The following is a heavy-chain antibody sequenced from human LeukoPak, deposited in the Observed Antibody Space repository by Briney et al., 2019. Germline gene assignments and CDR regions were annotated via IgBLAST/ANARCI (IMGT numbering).Heavy chain of an antibody. J-gene: IGHJ5*02. CDR2: IKQDGSEK. D-gene: IGHD2-21*02. CDR3: AREESYCSGDCSPA. Sequence: GGSLRLSCAASGFTFRTYWMSWVRQAPGKGLEWVAKIKQDGSEKYYVDSVKGRFTISRDNAENSLFLQMNSLRPEDTAVYYCAREESYCSGDCSPAWGQGTLVTVAS. V-gene: IGHV3-7*01. CDR1: GFTFRTYW.